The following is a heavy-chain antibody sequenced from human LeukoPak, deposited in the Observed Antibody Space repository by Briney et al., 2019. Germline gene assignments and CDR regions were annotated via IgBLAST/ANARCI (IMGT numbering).Heavy chain of an antibody. V-gene: IGHV4-39*07. J-gene: IGHJ5*02. CDR2: IYYSGST. Sequence: SETLSLTCTVSGGSISSSSYYWGWIRQPPGKGLEWIGSIYYSGSTCYNPSLKSRVTISVDTSKNQFSLKLSSVTAADTAVYYCARDWVRFLEWFPSRWFDPWGQGTLVTVSS. CDR1: GGSISSSSYY. D-gene: IGHD3-3*01. CDR3: ARDWVRFLEWFPSRWFDP.